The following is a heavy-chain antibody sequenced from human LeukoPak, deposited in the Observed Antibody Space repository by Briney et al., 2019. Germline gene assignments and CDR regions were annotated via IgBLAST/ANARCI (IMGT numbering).Heavy chain of an antibody. Sequence: PGGSLRLSCAASGFTASSNYMSWVRQAPGKGLEWVSSISSSSSYIYYADSVKGRFTISRDNAKNSLYLQMNSLRAEDTAVYYCARDLYYYDSSGYYLYYYYGMDVWGQGTTVTVSS. D-gene: IGHD3-22*01. V-gene: IGHV3-21*01. CDR2: ISSSSSYI. J-gene: IGHJ6*02. CDR1: GFTASSNY. CDR3: ARDLYYYDSSGYYLYYYYGMDV.